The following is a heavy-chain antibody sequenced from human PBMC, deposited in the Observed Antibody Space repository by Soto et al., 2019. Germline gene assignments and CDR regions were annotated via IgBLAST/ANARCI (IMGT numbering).Heavy chain of an antibody. J-gene: IGHJ4*02. V-gene: IGHV1-69*13. D-gene: IGHD6-19*01. CDR3: ARGVATNPRSSGWEG. Sequence: ASVKVSCKASGGTFSSYAISWVRQAPGQGLEWMGGIIPIFGTANYAQKFQGRVTITADESTSTAYMELSSLRSEDTAVYYCARGVATNPRSSGWEGWGQGTLVTVSS. CDR1: GGTFSSYA. CDR2: IIPIFGTA.